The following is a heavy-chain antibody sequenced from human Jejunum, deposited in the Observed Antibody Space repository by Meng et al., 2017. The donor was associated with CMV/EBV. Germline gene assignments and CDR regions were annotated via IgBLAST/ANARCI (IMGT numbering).Heavy chain of an antibody. CDR3: ARERQLELDAFDI. D-gene: IGHD1-1*01. Sequence: AASGFTFSRDTMHWIRQAPGKGLEWVALVSHDGKNKYYADSVKGRFTVSRDNSKNTLDLQMKSLRAGDTAMYYCARERQLELDAFDIWGQGTMVTVSS. J-gene: IGHJ3*02. CDR1: GFTFSRDT. V-gene: IGHV3-30*04. CDR2: VSHDGKNK.